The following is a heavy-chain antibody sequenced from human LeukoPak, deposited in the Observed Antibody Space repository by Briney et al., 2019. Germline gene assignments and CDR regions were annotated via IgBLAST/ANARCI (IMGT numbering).Heavy chain of an antibody. D-gene: IGHD3-16*01. J-gene: IGHJ4*02. CDR1: GFSLSRNG. Sequence: GGSLRLSCATSGFSLSRNGMHWVRQAPGQGLEWVAFILSDGSYEYYADSVKGRFTISRDTSRNTLFLQMNSLRTEDTAVYYCARDPIGDWGQGTLVTVSS. CDR3: ARDPIGD. CDR2: ILSDGSYE. V-gene: IGHV3-30*02.